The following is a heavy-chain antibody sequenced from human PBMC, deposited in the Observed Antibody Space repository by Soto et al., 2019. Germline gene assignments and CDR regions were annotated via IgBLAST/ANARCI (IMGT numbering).Heavy chain of an antibody. CDR1: GGSFSGYY. CDR2: INHSGST. D-gene: IGHD3-10*01. V-gene: IGHV4-34*01. J-gene: IGHJ4*02. Sequence: PSETLSLTCAVYGGSFSGYYWSWIRQPPGKGLEWIGEINHSGSTTYNPSLKSRVTISVDTSNNQFSLKLSSVTAADTAVYYCARGRSVTMVQGVINFPFDYWGQRTLVTVSS. CDR3: ARGRSVTMVQGVINFPFDY.